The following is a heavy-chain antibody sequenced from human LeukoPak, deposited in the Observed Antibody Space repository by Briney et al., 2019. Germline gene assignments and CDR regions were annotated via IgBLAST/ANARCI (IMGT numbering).Heavy chain of an antibody. CDR3: ARRGSTVGTNFDY. D-gene: IGHD4-23*01. J-gene: IGHJ4*02. Sequence: EAGGSLRLSCAASGFTFSSYIMNWVRQAPGKGLEWVSSISSSSSYIYYADSVKGRFTISRDNAKNSLYLQMNSLRAEDTAVYYCARRGSTVGTNFDYWGQGTRVTVSS. CDR2: ISSSSSYI. CDR1: GFTFSSYI. V-gene: IGHV3-21*01.